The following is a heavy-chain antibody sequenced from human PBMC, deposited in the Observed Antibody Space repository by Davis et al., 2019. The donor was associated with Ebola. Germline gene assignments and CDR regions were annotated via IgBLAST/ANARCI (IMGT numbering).Heavy chain of an antibody. CDR2: IYYSWST. Sequence: SETLSLTCAVYGWSFSGYYWSWIRQPPGQGLEWIGYIYYSWSTNYNPSLKSRVTISVATSKNQFSLKLSSVTAADTAVYYCARRDGSSGWYNYYGMDVWGQGTTVTVSS. J-gene: IGHJ6*02. D-gene: IGHD6-19*01. V-gene: IGHV4-59*01. CDR3: ARRDGSSGWYNYYGMDV. CDR1: GWSFSGYY.